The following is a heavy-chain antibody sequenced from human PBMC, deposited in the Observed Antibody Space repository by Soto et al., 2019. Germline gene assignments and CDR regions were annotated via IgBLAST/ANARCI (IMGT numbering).Heavy chain of an antibody. CDR1: GGSISSGGYY. D-gene: IGHD3-22*01. CDR2: IYHSGTT. V-gene: IGHV4-30-2*01. Sequence: PSETLSLTCAVSGGSISSGGYYWSWIGQPPGKGLEWIGYIYHSGTTSYNPSLKSRVTLSVDTSQSQFSLKLNSVTAADTAVYYCTTEAYDNSGSLAFDIWGPGTLVTVSS. J-gene: IGHJ3*02. CDR3: TTEAYDNSGSLAFDI.